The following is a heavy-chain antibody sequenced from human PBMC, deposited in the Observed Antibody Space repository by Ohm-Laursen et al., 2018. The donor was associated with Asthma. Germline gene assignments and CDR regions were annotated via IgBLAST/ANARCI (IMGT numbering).Heavy chain of an antibody. J-gene: IGHJ4*02. CDR3: ARAGEALPLDF. V-gene: IGHV3-21*01. CDR2: ISKSGSHI. Sequence: SLRLSCSASGFIFGNYNINWVRQSPGKGLEWVSSISKSGSHIYYADSVKGRFTISRDNAKNSVSLQMNRLRAEDTAVYYCARAGEALPLDFWGQGTLVTVSS. CDR1: GFIFGNYN.